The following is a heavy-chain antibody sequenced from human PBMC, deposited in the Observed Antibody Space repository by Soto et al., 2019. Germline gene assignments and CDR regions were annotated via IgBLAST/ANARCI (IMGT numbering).Heavy chain of an antibody. CDR3: ARDSGLGFAP. D-gene: IGHD6-25*01. CDR1: GGTFSSYT. CDR2: IIPILGIA. J-gene: IGHJ5*02. V-gene: IGHV1-69*08. Sequence: QVQLVQSGAEVTKPGSSVTVSCKASGGTFSSYTISWVRQAPGQGLEWMGRIIPILGIANYAQKFQGRVTITADKSTSTGYMEVTSLRYENTAVYYWARDSGLGFAPWGRGTLVTVAA.